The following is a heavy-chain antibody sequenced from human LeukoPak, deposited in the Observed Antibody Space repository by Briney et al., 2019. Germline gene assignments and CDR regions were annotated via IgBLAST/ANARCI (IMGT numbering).Heavy chain of an antibody. Sequence: ASVKASCKASGYTFTGYYMHWVRQAPGQGLEWMGWTNPNSGGTNYAQKFQGRVTMTRDRSISTAYMELSRLRSDDTAVYYCARAEEMATAPFYYYYYMDVWGKGTTVTISS. D-gene: IGHD5-24*01. V-gene: IGHV1-2*02. CDR3: ARAEEMATAPFYYYYYMDV. CDR2: TNPNSGGT. J-gene: IGHJ6*03. CDR1: GYTFTGYY.